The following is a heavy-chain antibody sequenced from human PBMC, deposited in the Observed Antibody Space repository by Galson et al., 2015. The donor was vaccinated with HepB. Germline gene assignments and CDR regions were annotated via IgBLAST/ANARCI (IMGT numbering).Heavy chain of an antibody. CDR1: GFTFSSYA. J-gene: IGHJ3*02. CDR3: ARDESVAGSSAFDI. CDR2: ISYDGSNK. Sequence: SLRLSCAASGFTFSSYAMHWVRQAPGKRLEWVAVISYDGSNKYYADSVKGRFTISRDNSKNTLYLQMNSLRAEDTAVYYCARDESVAGSSAFDIWGQGTMVTVSS. V-gene: IGHV3-30*04. D-gene: IGHD6-19*01.